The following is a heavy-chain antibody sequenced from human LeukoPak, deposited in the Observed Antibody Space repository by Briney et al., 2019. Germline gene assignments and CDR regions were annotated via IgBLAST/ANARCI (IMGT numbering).Heavy chain of an antibody. CDR3: ARGHYDSSGYYYLKY. D-gene: IGHD3-22*01. V-gene: IGHV4-30-2*01. J-gene: IGHJ4*02. CDR2: IYHSGST. Sequence: KTSETLSLTCAVSGGSISSGGYSWSWIRQPPGKGLEWIGYIYHSGSTYYNPSLKSRVTISVDRSKNQFSLKLSSVTAADTAVYYCARGHYDSSGYYYLKYWGQGTLVTVSS. CDR1: GGSISSGGYS.